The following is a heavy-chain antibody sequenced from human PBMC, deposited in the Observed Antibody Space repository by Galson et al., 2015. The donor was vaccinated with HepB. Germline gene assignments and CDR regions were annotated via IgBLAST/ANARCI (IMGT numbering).Heavy chain of an antibody. D-gene: IGHD3-10*01. CDR2: ISWNSGSI. Sequence: SLRLPCAASGFTFDDYAMHWVRQAPGKGLEWVSGISWNSGSIGYADSVKGRFTTSRDNAKNSLYLQMNSLRAEDTALYYCAKDIFTVVGSWEPGAYHYYGMDVWGQGTTVTVSS. CDR1: GFTFDDYA. J-gene: IGHJ6*02. V-gene: IGHV3-9*01. CDR3: AKDIFTVVGSWEPGAYHYYGMDV.